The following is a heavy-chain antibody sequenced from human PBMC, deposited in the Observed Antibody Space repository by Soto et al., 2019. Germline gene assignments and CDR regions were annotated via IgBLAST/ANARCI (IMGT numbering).Heavy chain of an antibody. J-gene: IGHJ6*02. V-gene: IGHV1-8*01. CDR3: AIERVRGRDV. Sequence: QVQLVQSGAEVKKPGASVKVSCKASGYTFTSYDINWVGQATGRGREWMGWMKPNSGNTGYAQKFKGRVTMHRNTPIGTDYMELCSARPDDPAAYYGAIERVRGRDVWGQGTTVPVSS. CDR1: GYTFTSYD. D-gene: IGHD3-16*01. CDR2: MKPNSGNT.